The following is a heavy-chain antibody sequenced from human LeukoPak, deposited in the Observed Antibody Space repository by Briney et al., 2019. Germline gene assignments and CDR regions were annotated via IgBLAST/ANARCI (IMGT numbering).Heavy chain of an antibody. V-gene: IGHV3-48*03. Sequence: QSGGSLRLSCAASGFTFSSYEMNWVSHAPGKGLVWVSYISSSGSTIYYADSVKGRFTISRDNAKNSLYLQMNSLRAEDTAVYYCARDPGIYCSGGSCYLHAFDIWGQGTMVTVSS. CDR2: ISSSGSTI. CDR3: ARDPGIYCSGGSCYLHAFDI. J-gene: IGHJ3*02. CDR1: GFTFSSYE. D-gene: IGHD2-15*01.